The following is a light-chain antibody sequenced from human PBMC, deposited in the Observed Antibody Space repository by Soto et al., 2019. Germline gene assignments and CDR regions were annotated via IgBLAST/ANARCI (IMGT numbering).Light chain of an antibody. Sequence: IVLTQSPGTLSLSPGERATLSCRTSQSVGSNHLAWYQQKPGQAPRLLVYDTSSRATGTPGRFSGSGSGTDFTLTVSRLEPEDFAVYYCHQYGTSLWTFGQGTKVDIK. CDR1: QSVGSNH. J-gene: IGKJ1*01. CDR3: HQYGTSLWT. CDR2: DTS. V-gene: IGKV3-20*01.